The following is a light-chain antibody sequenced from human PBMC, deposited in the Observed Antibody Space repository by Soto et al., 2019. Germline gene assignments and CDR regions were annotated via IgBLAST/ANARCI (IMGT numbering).Light chain of an antibody. V-gene: IGKV1-39*01. Sequence: IQMTQSPSSLSASVGDSVTITCRAGQDIFSSLNWYQHKPGKAPKLLIYAASNLQTGVPSRFSGSGSGTDFTLTISSLQPEDFATYYCQQSYNSPPITFGQGTRLESK. CDR2: AAS. CDR1: QDIFSS. J-gene: IGKJ5*01. CDR3: QQSYNSPPIT.